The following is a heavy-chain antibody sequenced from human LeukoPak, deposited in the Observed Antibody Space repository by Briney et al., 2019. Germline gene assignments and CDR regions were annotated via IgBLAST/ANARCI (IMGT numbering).Heavy chain of an antibody. V-gene: IGHV3-48*01. CDR3: ARTLIVVVTDVGFDH. CDR1: GFTFSSYS. J-gene: IGHJ4*02. D-gene: IGHD3-22*01. Sequence: GGSLRLSCAASGFTFSSYSMNWVRQAPGKGLEWVSYISSSSSTIYYADSVKGRFTISRDNAKSSLYLQMNSLRAEDTAVYYCARTLIVVVTDVGFDHWGQGTLVTVSS. CDR2: ISSSSSTI.